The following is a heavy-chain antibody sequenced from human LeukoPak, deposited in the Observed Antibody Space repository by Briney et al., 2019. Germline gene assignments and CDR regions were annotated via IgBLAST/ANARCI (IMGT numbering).Heavy chain of an antibody. J-gene: IGHJ6*02. V-gene: IGHV1-69*04. D-gene: IGHD4-11*01. Sequence: GASVKVSCKASGGTFSSYAISWVRQAPGQGLEWMGRIIPIFGIANYAQKFQGRVTITADKSTSTAYMELSNLRSEGTAVYYCARDGAGGYSNYYYGMDVWGQGTTVTVSS. CDR2: IIPIFGIA. CDR3: ARDGAGGYSNYYYGMDV. CDR1: GGTFSSYA.